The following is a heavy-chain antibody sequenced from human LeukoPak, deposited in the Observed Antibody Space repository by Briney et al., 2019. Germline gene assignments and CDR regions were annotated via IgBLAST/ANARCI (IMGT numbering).Heavy chain of an antibody. D-gene: IGHD2-2*01. Sequence: PSETLSLTCTVSGGSINSYYWTWIRQPPGGGLEWIASIYYSGTTYYNSSLKSRVTISVETSKNHFSLKLSSVTAADTALYYCARVYSSTHNWFDTWGQGTQVTVSS. CDR2: IYYSGTT. J-gene: IGHJ5*02. CDR3: ARVYSSTHNWFDT. V-gene: IGHV4-39*07. CDR1: GGSINSYY.